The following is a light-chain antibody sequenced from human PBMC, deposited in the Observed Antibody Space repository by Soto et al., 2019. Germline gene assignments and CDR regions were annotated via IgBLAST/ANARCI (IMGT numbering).Light chain of an antibody. V-gene: IGKV3-20*01. J-gene: IGKJ1*01. CDR2: GAS. Sequence: EIVLTQSPGTLSLSPGERATLSCRASQSVISSYLAWYQQKPGQAPRLLSFGASSRATGIPDRFSGSGSGTEFSLTISSLEPEDFEVYYCQQCGSSPWTFGQGTKVDIK. CDR1: QSVISSY. CDR3: QQCGSSPWT.